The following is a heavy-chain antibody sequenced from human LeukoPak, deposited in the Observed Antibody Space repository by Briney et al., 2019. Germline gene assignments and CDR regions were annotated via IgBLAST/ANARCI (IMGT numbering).Heavy chain of an antibody. V-gene: IGHV3-9*01. CDR3: AKDKVSYSSSFDY. CDR2: ISWNSGSI. Sequence: GGSLRLSCAASGFTFDDYAMHWVRQAPGKGLEWVSGISWNSGSIGYADSVKGRFTISRDNAKSSLYLQMNSLRAEDTALYYCAKDKVSYSSSFDYWGQGTLVTVSS. J-gene: IGHJ4*02. D-gene: IGHD6-13*01. CDR1: GFTFDDYA.